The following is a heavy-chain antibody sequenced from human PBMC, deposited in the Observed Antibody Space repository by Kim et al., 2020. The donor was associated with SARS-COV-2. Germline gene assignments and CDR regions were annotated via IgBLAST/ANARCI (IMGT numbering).Heavy chain of an antibody. D-gene: IGHD1-20*01. J-gene: IGHJ4*02. Sequence: TKYYSDSVKGGFTISRHNSKNTVYLQMNSLRAEDTAVYFCARNLVTGHDDFWGQGTLVTVSS. CDR2: TK. CDR3: ARNLVTGHDDF. V-gene: IGHV3-53*04.